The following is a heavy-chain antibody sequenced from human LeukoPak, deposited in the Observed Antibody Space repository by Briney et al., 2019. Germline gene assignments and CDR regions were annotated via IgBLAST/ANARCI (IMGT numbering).Heavy chain of an antibody. D-gene: IGHD3-9*01. CDR2: IKSKTDGGTT. V-gene: IGHV3-15*07. Sequence: GGSLRLSCAASGFTFSNAWMGWVRQAPGKGLEWVGRIKSKTDGGTTDYAAPVKGRFTISRDDSKNTLYLQMNGLKTEDTAVYYCTTDDVLRYFDWLLLLWGQGTLVTVSS. J-gene: IGHJ4*02. CDR1: GFTFSNAW. CDR3: TTDDVLRYFDWLLLL.